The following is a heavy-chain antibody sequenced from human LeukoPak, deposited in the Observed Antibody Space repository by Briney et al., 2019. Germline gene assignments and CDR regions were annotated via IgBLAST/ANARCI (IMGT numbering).Heavy chain of an antibody. J-gene: IGHJ4*02. CDR2: ISSSSSYI. CDR3: ARDMGPGMEPYD. CDR1: GFTFSSYS. V-gene: IGHV3-21*01. Sequence: GGSLRLSCAASGFTFSSYSMNWVRQAPGKGLEWVSSISSSSSYIYYADSVKGRFTISRDNAKNSLYLQMNSLRAEDTAMYYCARDMGPGMEPYDWGQGTLVTVSS. D-gene: IGHD1-1*01.